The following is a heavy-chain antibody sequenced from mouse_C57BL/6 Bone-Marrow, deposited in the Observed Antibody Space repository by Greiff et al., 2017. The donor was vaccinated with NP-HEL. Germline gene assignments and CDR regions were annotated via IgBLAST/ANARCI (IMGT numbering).Heavy chain of an antibody. Sequence: VQLQQSGAELVRPGASVKLSCTASGFNIKDDYMHWVKQRPEQGLEWIGWIDPENGDTEYASKFQGKATITADTSSTTAYLQLSSLTSEDTAVYYCTPLMAVLPPYWGQGTLVTVSA. J-gene: IGHJ3*01. CDR3: TPLMAVLPPY. D-gene: IGHD1-1*02. V-gene: IGHV14-4*01. CDR1: GFNIKDDY. CDR2: IDPENGDT.